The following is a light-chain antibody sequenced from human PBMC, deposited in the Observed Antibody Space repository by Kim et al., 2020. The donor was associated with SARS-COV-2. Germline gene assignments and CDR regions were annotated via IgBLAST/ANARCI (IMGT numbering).Light chain of an antibody. Sequence: QKVTISCSGTSSNIGNNYLSWYQQLPGTAPNLLIYDNNKRPSGIPDRFSGSKSGTSATLGITGLQTGDEADYYCGTWDSSLSAVVFGGGTQLTVL. CDR1: SSNIGNNY. J-gene: IGLJ2*01. CDR2: DNN. CDR3: GTWDSSLSAVV. V-gene: IGLV1-51*01.